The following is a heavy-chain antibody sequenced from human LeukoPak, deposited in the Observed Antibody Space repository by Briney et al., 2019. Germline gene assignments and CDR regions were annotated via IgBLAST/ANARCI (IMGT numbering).Heavy chain of an antibody. CDR1: GFTFSSYS. CDR3: ARVREEIAIVVVPAAMGWFDP. J-gene: IGHJ5*02. Sequence: GGSLRLSCAASGFTFSSYSMNWDRQAPGKGLEWVSSISSSSSYIYYADPVKGRFTISRDNAKNSLYLQMNSLRAEDTAVYYCARVREEIAIVVVPAAMGWFDPWGQGTLVTVSS. V-gene: IGHV3-21*01. D-gene: IGHD2-2*01. CDR2: ISSSSSYI.